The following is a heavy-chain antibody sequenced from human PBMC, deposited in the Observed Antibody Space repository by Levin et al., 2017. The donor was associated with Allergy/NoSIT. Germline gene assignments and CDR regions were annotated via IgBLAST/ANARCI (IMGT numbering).Heavy chain of an antibody. CDR1: GFIFSNYV. D-gene: IGHD4/OR15-4a*01. V-gene: IGHV3-23*01. CDR3: AKDPTNYGWYFDY. Sequence: GGSLRLSCAASGFIFSNYVMSWVRQPPGKRLEWVASIRGSGTPTYYADSVQGRFTISRDNSRNTLYLQMNSLKAEDTAVYYCAKDPTNYGWYFDYWGQGTLVTVSS. CDR2: IRGSGTPT. J-gene: IGHJ4*02.